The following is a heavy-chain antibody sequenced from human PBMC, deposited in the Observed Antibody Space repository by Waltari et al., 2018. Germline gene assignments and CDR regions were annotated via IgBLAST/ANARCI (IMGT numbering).Heavy chain of an antibody. CDR1: GYSISSGYY. D-gene: IGHD6-13*01. CDR2: IYHSGST. Sequence: QVQLQESGPGLVKPSETLSLTCAVSGYSISSGYYWGWIRQPPGKGLKWIGNIYHSGSTHYNPSLKSRVTISVDTSTNQFSLKLSSVTAADTAGYYCARRAAITAAGPTYYMDVWGKGTTVTVSS. J-gene: IGHJ6*03. CDR3: ARRAAITAAGPTYYMDV. V-gene: IGHV4-38-2*01.